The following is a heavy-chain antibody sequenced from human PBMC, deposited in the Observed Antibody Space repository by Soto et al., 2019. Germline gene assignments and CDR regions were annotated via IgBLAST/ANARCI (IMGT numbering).Heavy chain of an antibody. CDR2: ISASGDIT. CDR3: AHPRGYGVFDAYDI. D-gene: IGHD4-17*01. V-gene: IGHV3-23*01. Sequence: LSFSTYAMSWVRQAPGKGLEWVSAISASGDITYYADSVKGRFTISRDNPMNALHLQMNSLRIEDTAVYFCAHPRGYGVFDAYDIWGQGTMVTVSS. CDR1: LSFSTYA. J-gene: IGHJ3*02.